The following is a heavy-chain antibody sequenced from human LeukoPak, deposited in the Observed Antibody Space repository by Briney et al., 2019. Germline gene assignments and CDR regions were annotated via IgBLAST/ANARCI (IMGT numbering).Heavy chain of an antibody. CDR2: ISPGDFDT. CDR1: GYSFTTYW. V-gene: IGHV5-51*01. J-gene: IGHJ4*02. Sequence: GESLKISCKASGYSFTTYWVAWVRQMPGKGLEWMGMISPGDFDTRYSPPFQGQVTISADKSISTAYLQWSSLKASDTAMYYCARPGGIAAAGTDYWGQGTLVTVSS. CDR3: ARPGGIAAAGTDY. D-gene: IGHD6-13*01.